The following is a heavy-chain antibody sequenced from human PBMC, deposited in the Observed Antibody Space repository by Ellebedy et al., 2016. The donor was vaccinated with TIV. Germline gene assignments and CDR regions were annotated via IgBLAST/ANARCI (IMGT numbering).Heavy chain of an antibody. J-gene: IGHJ6*02. V-gene: IGHV1-2*04. D-gene: IGHD2-15*01. CDR2: INPNSGGT. CDR3: ARGRGYCSGGSCKGGPYYYGMDV. Sequence: ASVKVSCXASGYTFTGYYMHWVRQAPGQGLEWMGWINPNSGGTNYAQKFQGWVTMTRDTSISTAYMELSRLRSDDTAVYYCARGRGYCSGGSCKGGPYYYGMDVWGQGTTVTVSS. CDR1: GYTFTGYY.